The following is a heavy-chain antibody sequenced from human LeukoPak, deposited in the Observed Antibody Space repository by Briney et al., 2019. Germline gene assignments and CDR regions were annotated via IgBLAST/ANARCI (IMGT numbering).Heavy chain of an antibody. J-gene: IGHJ4*02. CDR2: ISAYNGDT. CDR1: GYTSTSYG. V-gene: IGHV1-18*01. D-gene: IGHD5-18*01. CDR3: ARDKGTAMEPYYFDY. Sequence: ASVKVSCKVSGYTSTSYGISWVRQAPGQGLEWMGWISAYNGDTNYAQKLQGRVTMTTDTSTSTAYMELRSLRSDDTAVYYCARDKGTAMEPYYFDYWGQGTLVTVSS.